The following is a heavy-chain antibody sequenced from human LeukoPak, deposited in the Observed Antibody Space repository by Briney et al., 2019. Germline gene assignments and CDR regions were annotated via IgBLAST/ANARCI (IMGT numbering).Heavy chain of an antibody. Sequence: ASVKVSCKASGYSFSAYSLSWVRQAPGQGLEWMGWISAYNGHTKYIQKFQGRVTMTADTSTTTAYMELSGLRSDDTAVYYCARDHCVSSGCYEDYYYGMDVWGRGTTVTVSS. V-gene: IGHV1-18*01. CDR2: ISAYNGHT. D-gene: IGHD2-2*01. CDR3: ARDHCVSSGCYEDYYYGMDV. CDR1: GYSFSAYS. J-gene: IGHJ6*02.